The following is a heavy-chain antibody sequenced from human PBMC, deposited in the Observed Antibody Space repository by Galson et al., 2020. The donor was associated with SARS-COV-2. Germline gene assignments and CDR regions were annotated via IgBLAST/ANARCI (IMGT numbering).Heavy chain of an antibody. CDR2: ISQDGSER. D-gene: IGHD3-10*01. Sequence: GESLKISCAASGITFSRHWMSWVRQSPEKGLEWVGQISQDGSERYYGDSMEGRVSISRDNAKNSLYLQMNSLTAEDMATYYCARDVQRGNFDLWGRGTPVTVSS. CDR3: ARDVQRGNFDL. J-gene: IGHJ4*02. V-gene: IGHV3-7*01. CDR1: GITFSRHW.